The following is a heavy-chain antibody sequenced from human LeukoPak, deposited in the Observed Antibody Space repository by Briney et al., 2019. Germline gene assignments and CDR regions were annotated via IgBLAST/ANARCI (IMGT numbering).Heavy chain of an antibody. CDR3: ARENFPTIRGYCTGGSCALDF. Sequence: ASVKVSCKASGYTFSSYGISWVRQAPGQGLEWMGWISGYNGSANYAQKLQGRVTMTTDTSTSTAYMELRSLRSDDTAVYYCARENFPTIRGYCTGGSCALDFWGQGTLVTVSS. D-gene: IGHD2-15*01. J-gene: IGHJ4*02. CDR2: ISGYNGSA. V-gene: IGHV1-18*01. CDR1: GYTFSSYG.